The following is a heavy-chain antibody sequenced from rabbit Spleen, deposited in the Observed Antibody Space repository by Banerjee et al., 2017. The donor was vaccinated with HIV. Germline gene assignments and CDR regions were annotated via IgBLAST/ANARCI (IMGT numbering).Heavy chain of an antibody. V-gene: IGHV1S45*01. Sequence: QEQLVESGGGLVKPEGSLTLTCTASGFSFSSGYWICWVRQAPGKGLEWIACIDGGSSGTTYYANWAKGRFTISKTSATTVTLQMTSLTAADTATYFWARYTSSSFSSYGMDLWGQGTLVTVS. CDR2: IDGGSSGTT. CDR3: ARYTSSSFSSYGMDL. CDR1: GFSFSSGYW. D-gene: IGHD1-1*01. J-gene: IGHJ6*01.